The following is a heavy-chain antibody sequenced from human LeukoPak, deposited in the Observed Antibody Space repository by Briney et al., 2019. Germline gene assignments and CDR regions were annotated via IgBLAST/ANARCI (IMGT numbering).Heavy chain of an antibody. CDR3: ARDQFYDSSGYFEYYFDY. Sequence: ASVKVSCKASGYTFTSYGISRVRQAPGQGLEWMGIINPSGGSTSYAQKFQGRVTMTRDTSTSTVYMELSSLRSEDTAVYYCARDQFYDSSGYFEYYFDYWGQGTLVTVSS. CDR1: GYTFTSYG. D-gene: IGHD3-22*01. CDR2: INPSGGST. J-gene: IGHJ4*02. V-gene: IGHV1-46*01.